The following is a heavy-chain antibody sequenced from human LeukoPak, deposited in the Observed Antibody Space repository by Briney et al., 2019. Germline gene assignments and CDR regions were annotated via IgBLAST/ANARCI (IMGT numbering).Heavy chain of an antibody. V-gene: IGHV1-2*02. J-gene: IGHJ4*02. CDR1: GYTFTGYF. D-gene: IGHD3-10*01. CDR3: ATSRSTIGTSSYFGY. Sequence: ASVKVSCKASGYTFTGYFIHWVRQAPGQGLECMGWINPNTGGTYYAQKLQDRVSMTRDTSISTAYMDLNWLESDDTAVYYCATSRSTIGTSSYFGYWGQGTLVTVSS. CDR2: INPNTGGT.